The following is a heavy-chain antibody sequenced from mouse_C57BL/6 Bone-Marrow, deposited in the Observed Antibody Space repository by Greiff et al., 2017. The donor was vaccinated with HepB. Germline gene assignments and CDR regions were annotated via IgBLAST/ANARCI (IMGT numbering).Heavy chain of an antibody. J-gene: IGHJ4*01. Sequence: VQLQHPGAELVKPGASVKLSCKASGYTFTSYWMHWVKQRPGQGLEWIGMIHPNSGSTNYNEKFKSKATLTVDKSSSTAYMQLSSLTSEDSAVYYCARSLRRYAMDYWGQGTSVTVSS. CDR1: GYTFTSYW. CDR3: ARSLRRYAMDY. V-gene: IGHV1-64*01. CDR2: IHPNSGST. D-gene: IGHD1-1*01.